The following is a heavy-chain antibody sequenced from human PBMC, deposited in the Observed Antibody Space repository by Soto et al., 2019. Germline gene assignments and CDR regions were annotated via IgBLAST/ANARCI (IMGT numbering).Heavy chain of an antibody. CDR3: ARDHPHSYGVYYFDY. J-gene: IGHJ4*02. CDR1: GGSISNYY. CDR2: VYSSGST. V-gene: IGHV4-59*01. D-gene: IGHD5-18*01. Sequence: PSETLSLTCTVSGGSISNYYWSWIRQPPGKGLEWIGYVYSSGSTHYNPSLQSRVTISADTSKNQVSLKVNSVTAADTAVSYCARDHPHSYGVYYFDYWGQGTPVTVS.